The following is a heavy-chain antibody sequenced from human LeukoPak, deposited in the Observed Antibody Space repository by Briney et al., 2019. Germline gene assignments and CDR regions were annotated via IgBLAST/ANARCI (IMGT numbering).Heavy chain of an antibody. D-gene: IGHD3-22*01. J-gene: IGHJ1*01. CDR1: GLTLSGSA. Sequence: GGSLKLSCAASGLTLSGSAMHWVRQASGKGLEWVGRIRSKTNNYATAYAASVKGRFTASRDDLKNTAFLQMDSLKTEDTAVYYCTTDRYYDNSELQFQHWGQGTLVTVSS. V-gene: IGHV3-73*01. CDR3: TTDRYYDNSELQFQH. CDR2: IRSKTNNYAT.